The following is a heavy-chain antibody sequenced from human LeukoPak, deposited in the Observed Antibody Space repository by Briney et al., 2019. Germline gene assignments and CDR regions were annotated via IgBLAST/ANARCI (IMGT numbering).Heavy chain of an antibody. CDR2: ISGSGGST. Sequence: GGSLRLSCAASGFTFSSYAMSWVRQAPGKGLEWVSAISGSGGSTYYADSVKGRFTISRDNSKNTLYLQVNSLRAEDTAVYYCAKRPYDSSGYYYFDYWGQGTLVTVSS. V-gene: IGHV3-23*01. CDR3: AKRPYDSSGYYYFDY. D-gene: IGHD3-22*01. J-gene: IGHJ4*02. CDR1: GFTFSSYA.